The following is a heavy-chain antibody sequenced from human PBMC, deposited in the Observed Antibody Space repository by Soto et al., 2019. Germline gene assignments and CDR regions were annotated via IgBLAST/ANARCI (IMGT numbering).Heavy chain of an antibody. Sequence: EVQLVESGGGLVQPGGSLRLSCAASGFTVSSNYMSWVRQAPGKGLEWVSVIYSDGSTYYADSVKGRFTISRHNSKNTLYPQMNSLRAEATAVYYCARDPYYDSSGYLASNGMDVWGQGTTVTVSS. CDR3: ARDPYYDSSGYLASNGMDV. V-gene: IGHV3-53*04. D-gene: IGHD3-22*01. J-gene: IGHJ6*02. CDR1: GFTVSSNY. CDR2: IYSDGST.